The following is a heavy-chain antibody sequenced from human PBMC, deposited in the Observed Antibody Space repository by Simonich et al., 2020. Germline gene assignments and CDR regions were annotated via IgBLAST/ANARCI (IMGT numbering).Heavy chain of an antibody. CDR2: IYWNVDK. Sequence: QITLKESGPTLVKPTQTLTLTCTFSGFSLSTSGVGVGWIHQPPGKALEWLALIYWNVDKRYSPALKSRLTITKDTSKNQVVLTMTNMDPVDTATYYCAHKLSGWFGERDAFDIWGQGTMVTVSS. CDR1: GFSLSTSGVG. CDR3: AHKLSGWFGERDAFDI. J-gene: IGHJ3*02. D-gene: IGHD3-10*01. V-gene: IGHV2-5*01.